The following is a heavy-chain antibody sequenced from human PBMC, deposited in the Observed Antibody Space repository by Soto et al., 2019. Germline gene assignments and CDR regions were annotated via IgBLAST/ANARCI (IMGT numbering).Heavy chain of an antibody. J-gene: IGHJ4*02. CDR3: ARGHDYYGSGSYYGY. Sequence: QVQLQQWGAGLLKPSETLSLTCAVYGGSFSGYYWRWIRQPPGKGLEWIGEINHNGSTNYNSSLKSRVTISVDTSKNQFSLKLSSVTAADTAVYYCARGHDYYGSGSYYGYWGQGTLVTVSS. D-gene: IGHD3-10*01. V-gene: IGHV4-34*01. CDR2: INHNGST. CDR1: GGSFSGYY.